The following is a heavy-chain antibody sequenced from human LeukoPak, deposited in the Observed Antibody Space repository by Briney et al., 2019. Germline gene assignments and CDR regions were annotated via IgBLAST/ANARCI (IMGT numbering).Heavy chain of an antibody. CDR1: GFTVSSNY. D-gene: IGHD3-9*01. CDR2: IYSGGST. J-gene: IGHJ4*02. Sequence: GGSLRLSCAASGFTVSSNYMSWVRQAPGKGLEWVSVIYSGGSTYYADSVKGRFTISRDNSKNTLYLQMNSLRAEDTTVYYCAKDQKELRYFEWSCDYWGQGTLVTVSS. CDR3: AKDQKELRYFEWSCDY. V-gene: IGHV3-53*05.